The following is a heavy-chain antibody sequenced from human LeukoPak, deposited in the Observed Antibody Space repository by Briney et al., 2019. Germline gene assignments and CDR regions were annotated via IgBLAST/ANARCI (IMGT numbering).Heavy chain of an antibody. V-gene: IGHV4-34*01. CDR1: GGSFSGYY. CDR3: ARGGEWVVPAANGRSFDY. D-gene: IGHD2-2*01. J-gene: IGHJ4*02. CDR2: INHSGST. Sequence: SETLSLTCAVYGGSFSGYYWSWIRQPPGKGLEWIGEINHSGSTNYNPSLKSRVTISVDTSKNQFSLKLSSVTAADTAVYYCARGGEWVVPAANGRSFDYWGQGTLVTVSS.